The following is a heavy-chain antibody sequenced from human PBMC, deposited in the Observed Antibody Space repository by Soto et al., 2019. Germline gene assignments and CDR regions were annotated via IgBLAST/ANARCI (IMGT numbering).Heavy chain of an antibody. CDR1: GFTVSSNY. CDR2: IYSGGST. V-gene: IGHV3-66*01. J-gene: IGHJ4*02. CDR3: ASSPDYSSSWFSVDY. Sequence: GGSLRLSCAASGFTVSSNYMSWVRQAPGKGLEWVSVIYSGGSTYYADSVKGRFTISRDNSKNTLYLQMNSLRAEDTAVYYCASSPDYSSSWFSVDYWGQGALVTVSS. D-gene: IGHD6-13*01.